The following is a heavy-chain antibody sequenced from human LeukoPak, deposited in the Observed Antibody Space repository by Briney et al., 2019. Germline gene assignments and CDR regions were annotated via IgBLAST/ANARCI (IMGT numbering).Heavy chain of an antibody. CDR3: ARRARDWLFDY. Sequence: SETLSLTCTVSGGSISSDYWSWIRQPPGKGLEWIGYIYYSGSTKYNPSLKSRVTISVDTSKNQFSLKLSSVTAADTAVYYCARRARDWLFDYWGQGTLVTVSS. CDR1: GGSISSDY. V-gene: IGHV4-59*08. CDR2: IYYSGST. D-gene: IGHD3-9*01. J-gene: IGHJ4*02.